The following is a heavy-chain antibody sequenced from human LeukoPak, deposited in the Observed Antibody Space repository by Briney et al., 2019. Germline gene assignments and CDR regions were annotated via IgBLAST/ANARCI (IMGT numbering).Heavy chain of an antibody. Sequence: PGGSLRLSCATSGFTFSTYAMSWVRQAPGKGLELVSTIGGSSTFYADSVKGRFTISRDNSKDTLCLQMNSLRAEDTAVYYCAKRAAYSFDSWGQGTLVTVSS. CDR3: AKRAAYSFDS. V-gene: IGHV3-23*01. CDR1: GFTFSTYA. J-gene: IGHJ4*02. D-gene: IGHD2-15*01. CDR2: IGGSST.